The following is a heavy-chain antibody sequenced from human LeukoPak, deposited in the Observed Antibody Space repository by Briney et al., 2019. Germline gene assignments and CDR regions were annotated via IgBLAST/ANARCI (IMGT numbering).Heavy chain of an antibody. D-gene: IGHD3-22*01. CDR3: ARVYYDSGGYYYV. CDR1: GGTFSSYT. V-gene: IGHV1-69*02. J-gene: IGHJ4*02. Sequence: SVKVSCKASGGTFSSYTISWVRQAPGQGLEWMGRIIPILGIANYAQKFQGRVTITADKSTSTAYMELSSLRSEDTAVYYCARVYYDSGGYYYVWGQGTLVTVSS. CDR2: IIPILGIA.